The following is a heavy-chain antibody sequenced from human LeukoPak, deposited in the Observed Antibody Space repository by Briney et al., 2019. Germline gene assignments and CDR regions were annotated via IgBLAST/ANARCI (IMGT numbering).Heavy chain of an antibody. CDR2: ISYDGSNK. J-gene: IGHJ4*02. V-gene: IGHV3-30-3*02. Sequence: GRSLRLSCAASGFTFSSYAMHWVRQAPGKGLEWVAVISYDGSNKYYADSVKGRFTISRDNSKNTLYLQMNSLRAEDTAIYYCAKLIRQLVDSWGQGTLVTVSS. CDR3: AKLIRQLVDS. CDR1: GFTFSSYA. D-gene: IGHD6-13*01.